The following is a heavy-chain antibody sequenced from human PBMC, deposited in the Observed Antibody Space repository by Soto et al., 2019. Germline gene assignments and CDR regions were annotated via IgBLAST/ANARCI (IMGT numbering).Heavy chain of an antibody. CDR1: GGSFSTHW. Sequence: QVQLQESGPGLVKPSETLSLTCTVSGGSFSTHWWSWVRQSPGKGLEWIGCVNDRGKTNYNPSLQNXXNISMDTTKNPFSLTLNSVRAADTAAYYCARSLGTIPNCDQWGRGSLVTVSS. CDR3: ARSLGTIPNCDQ. D-gene: IGHD3-3*01. J-gene: IGHJ4*02. V-gene: IGHV4-59*08. CDR2: VNDRGKT.